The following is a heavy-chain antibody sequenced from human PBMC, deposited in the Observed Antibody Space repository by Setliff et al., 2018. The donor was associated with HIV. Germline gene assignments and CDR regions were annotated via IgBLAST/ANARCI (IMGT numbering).Heavy chain of an antibody. J-gene: IGHJ4*02. D-gene: IGHD6-6*01. CDR3: AREDSSYHYFDY. Sequence: SETLSLTCAAYGGSFSGYYWSWIRQPPGKGLEWIGEINHSGSTNYNPSLKSRVTISVGSSYNHFSLKLTSVTAADTAVYYCAREDSSYHYFDYWGQGTLVTVSS. CDR1: GGSFSGYY. CDR2: INHSGST. V-gene: IGHV4-34*01.